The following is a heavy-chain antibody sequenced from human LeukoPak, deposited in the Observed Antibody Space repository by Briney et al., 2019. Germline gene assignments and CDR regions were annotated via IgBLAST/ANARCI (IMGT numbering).Heavy chain of an antibody. CDR3: ARDHPLAARPSYYMDV. J-gene: IGHJ6*03. CDR2: ISGSSSYI. V-gene: IGHV3-21*01. Sequence: GGSLRLSCAASGSTFISYSMNWVRQAPGKGLEWVSSISGSSSYIYYADSVKGRFTISRDNAKNSLYLQMNSLRAEDTAVYYCARDHPLAARPSYYMDVWGKGTTVTVSS. D-gene: IGHD6-6*01. CDR1: GSTFISYS.